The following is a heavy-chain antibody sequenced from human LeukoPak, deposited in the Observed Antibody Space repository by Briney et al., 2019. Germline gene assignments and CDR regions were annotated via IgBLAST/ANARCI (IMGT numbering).Heavy chain of an antibody. CDR1: GGTFSSYA. V-gene: IGHV1-69*01. D-gene: IGHD3-10*01. CDR3: ARDYDPYGGSGSYPY. CDR2: IIPIFGTA. Sequence: ASVKVSCKASGGTFSSYAISWVRQAPGQGLEWMGGIIPIFGTANYAQKFQGRVTITADESTSTAYMELSSLRSEDTAVYYCARDYDPYGGSGSYPYWGQGTLVTVSS. J-gene: IGHJ4*02.